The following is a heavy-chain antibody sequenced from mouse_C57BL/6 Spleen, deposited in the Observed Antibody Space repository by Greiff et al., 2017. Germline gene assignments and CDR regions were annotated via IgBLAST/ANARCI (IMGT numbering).Heavy chain of an antibody. Sequence: QVQLKQPGAELVKPGASVKMSCKASGYTFTSYWITWVKQRPGQGLEWIGDIYPGSGSTNYNEKFKSKATLTVDTSSSTAYMQLSSLTSEDSAVYYCARGPCSSYDWYFDVWGTGTTVTVSS. CDR2: IYPGSGST. CDR3: ARGPCSSYDWYFDV. D-gene: IGHD1-1*01. CDR1: GYTFTSYW. J-gene: IGHJ1*03. V-gene: IGHV1-55*01.